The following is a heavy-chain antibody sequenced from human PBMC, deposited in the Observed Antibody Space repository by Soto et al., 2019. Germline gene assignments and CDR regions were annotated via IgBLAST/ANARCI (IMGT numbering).Heavy chain of an antibody. CDR1: GGTFSSYA. CDR3: ASGGDSGSYFPFDY. V-gene: IGHV1-69*01. D-gene: IGHD1-26*01. CDR2: IIPIFGTA. J-gene: IGHJ4*02. Sequence: QVQLVQSGAEVKKPGSSVKVSCKASGGTFSSYAISWVRQAPGQGLEWMGGIIPIFGTANYAQKFQGRVTITADESTSTAYMELSSLRSEDTAVYSCASGGDSGSYFPFDYWGQGTLVTVSS.